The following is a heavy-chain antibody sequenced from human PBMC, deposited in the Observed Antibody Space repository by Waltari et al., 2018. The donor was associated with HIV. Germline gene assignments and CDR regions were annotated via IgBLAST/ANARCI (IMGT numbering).Heavy chain of an antibody. CDR3: ARRGYCSSISCYRPRYFDY. CDR2: IYYRGST. J-gene: IGHJ4*02. V-gene: IGHV4-39*01. CDR1: GGSISGSSYY. D-gene: IGHD2-2*01. Sequence: QLQLQESGPGLVKPSETLSLTCTVSGGSISGSSYYWGWIRQPPGKGLEWIGNIYYRGSTYYNPSLKSRVTISVDTSKNQFSLKLSSVTAADTAVYYCARRGYCSSISCYRPRYFDYWGQGTLVTVSS.